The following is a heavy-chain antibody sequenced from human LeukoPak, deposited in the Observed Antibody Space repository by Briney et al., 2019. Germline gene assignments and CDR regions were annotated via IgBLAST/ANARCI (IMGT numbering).Heavy chain of an antibody. V-gene: IGHV1-8*01. J-gene: IGHJ4*02. CDR1: GYTFTSYD. D-gene: IGHD4-4*01. Sequence: GASVKVSCKASGYTFTSYDINWVRQATGQGLEWMGWMNPNSGNTGYAQKFQGRVTMTRNTSISTAYMELSSLRSEDTAVYYCARAIPGTTTVSLDYWGQGTLVTVSS. CDR3: ARAIPGTTTVSLDY. CDR2: MNPNSGNT.